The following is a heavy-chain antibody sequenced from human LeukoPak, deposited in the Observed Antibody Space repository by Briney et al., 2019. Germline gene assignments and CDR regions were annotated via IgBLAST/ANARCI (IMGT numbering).Heavy chain of an antibody. CDR2: ISVYNGNI. CDR3: ARLAVAGTYYFDY. J-gene: IGHJ4*02. CDR1: GYTLTSYG. D-gene: IGHD6-19*01. Sequence: ASVKVSCKASGYTLTSYGISWVRQAPGQGLEWMGWISVYNGNINYAQKLQGRVTMTTDTSTSTAYMELRSLRSDDTAVYYCARLAVAGTYYFDYWGQGTLVTVSS. V-gene: IGHV1-18*01.